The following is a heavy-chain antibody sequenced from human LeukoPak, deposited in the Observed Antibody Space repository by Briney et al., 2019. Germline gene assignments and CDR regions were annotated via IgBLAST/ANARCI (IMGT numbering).Heavy chain of an antibody. Sequence: PSETLSLTCTVSGGSISSYCWSWIRQPPGKGLEWIGYIYYSGSTNYNPSLKSRVTISVDTSKNQFSLKLSSVTAADTAVYYCARDGVGRFDYWGQGTLVTVSS. CDR2: IYYSGST. CDR1: GGSISSYC. CDR3: ARDGVGRFDY. J-gene: IGHJ4*02. V-gene: IGHV4-59*01. D-gene: IGHD1-26*01.